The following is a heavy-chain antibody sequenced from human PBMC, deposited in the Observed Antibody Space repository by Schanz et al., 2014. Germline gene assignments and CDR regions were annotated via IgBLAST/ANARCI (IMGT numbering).Heavy chain of an antibody. CDR3: ARGGGPEDVFDI. V-gene: IGHV1-69*02. Sequence: QVQLVQSGAEVKKPGSSMKVSCKASGGTFSTYPINWLRQAPGQGLEWMRRIIPIHGIVNYAQRFQDRVRITADKSTSTAYMELSSLRSDDTAVYYCARGGGPEDVFDIWGHGTILTVSS. CDR1: GGTFSTYP. J-gene: IGHJ3*02. CDR2: IIPIHGIV. D-gene: IGHD2-15*01.